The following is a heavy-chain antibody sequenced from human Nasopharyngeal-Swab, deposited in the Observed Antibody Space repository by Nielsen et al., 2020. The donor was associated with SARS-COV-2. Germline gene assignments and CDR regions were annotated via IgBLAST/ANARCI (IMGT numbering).Heavy chain of an antibody. J-gene: IGHJ6*02. D-gene: IGHD6-13*01. Sequence: WIRQPPGKGLEWVAVISYDGSNKYYADSVKGRFTISRDNSKNMLYLQMNSLRAEDTAVYYCAKGVAAALPPGMDVWGQGTTVTVSS. CDR3: AKGVAAALPPGMDV. V-gene: IGHV3-30-3*02. CDR2: ISYDGSNK.